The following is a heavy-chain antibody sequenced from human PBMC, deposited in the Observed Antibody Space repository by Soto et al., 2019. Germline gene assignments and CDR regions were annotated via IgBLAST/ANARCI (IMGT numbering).Heavy chain of an antibody. D-gene: IGHD3-10*01. J-gene: IGHJ6*02. Sequence: GGSLRLSCAASGFTVSSNYMSWVRQAPGKGLEWVSVIYSGGSTYYADSVKGRFTISRDNSKNTLYLQMNSLRAEDTAVYYCARDPGSRRYYGSGSYYIGDGMDVWGQGTTVTVSS. CDR2: IYSGGST. CDR1: GFTVSSNY. V-gene: IGHV3-53*01. CDR3: ARDPGSRRYYGSGSYYIGDGMDV.